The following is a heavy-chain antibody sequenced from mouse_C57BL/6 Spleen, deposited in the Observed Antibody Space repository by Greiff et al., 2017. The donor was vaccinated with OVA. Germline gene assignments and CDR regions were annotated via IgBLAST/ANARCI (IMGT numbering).Heavy chain of an antibody. D-gene: IGHD2-5*01. CDR1: GYTFTSYW. Sequence: QVQLQQPGTELVKPGASVKLSCKASGYTFTSYWTHWVKQRPGQGLEWIGNINPSNGGTNYNEKFKSKATLTVDKSSSTAYMQLSSLTSEDSAVYYCASYSNYEGYWYFDVWGTGTTVTVSS. J-gene: IGHJ1*03. V-gene: IGHV1-53*01. CDR3: ASYSNYEGYWYFDV. CDR2: INPSNGGT.